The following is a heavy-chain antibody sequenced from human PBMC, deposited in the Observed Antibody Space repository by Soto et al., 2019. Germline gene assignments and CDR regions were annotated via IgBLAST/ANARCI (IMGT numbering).Heavy chain of an antibody. CDR2: INPSGGST. D-gene: IGHD3-22*01. CDR1: GYTFTSYY. J-gene: IGHJ5*02. V-gene: IGHV1-46*03. CDR3: ARGVVVVITTRHNWFDP. Sequence: ASVKVSCKVSGYTFTSYYMHWVRQAPGQGLEWMGIINPSGGSTSYAQKFQGRVTMTRDTSTSTVYMELSSLRSEDTAVYYCARGVVVVITTRHNWFDPWGQGTLVTVSS.